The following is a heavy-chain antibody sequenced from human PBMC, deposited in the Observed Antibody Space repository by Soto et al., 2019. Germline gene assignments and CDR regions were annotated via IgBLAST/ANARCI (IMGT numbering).Heavy chain of an antibody. Sequence: GGSLRLSCAASGFTFSSYSMNWVRQAPGKGLEWVSSISSSSSYIYYADSVKGRFTISRDNAKNSLYLQMNSLRAEDTAVYYCAVGRRDLYYYYYGMDVWGQGTTVTVSS. J-gene: IGHJ6*02. V-gene: IGHV3-21*01. CDR2: ISSSSSYI. CDR1: GFTFSSYS. D-gene: IGHD3-16*01. CDR3: AVGRRDLYYYYYGMDV.